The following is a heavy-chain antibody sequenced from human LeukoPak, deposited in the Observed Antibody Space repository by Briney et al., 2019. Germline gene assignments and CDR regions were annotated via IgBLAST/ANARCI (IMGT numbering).Heavy chain of an antibody. CDR1: GFTFRSYW. D-gene: IGHD2-2*02. CDR3: ARVSRYCSSTSCYSFDQ. J-gene: IGHJ4*02. V-gene: IGHV3-7*01. Sequence: GGSLRLSCAASGFTFRSYWMSWVRQAPGKGLEWVANIKQDGSEKYYVDSVKGRFTISRDNAKNSLYLQMNSLRAEDTAVYYCARVSRYCSSTSCYSFDQWGQGTLVTVSS. CDR2: IKQDGSEK.